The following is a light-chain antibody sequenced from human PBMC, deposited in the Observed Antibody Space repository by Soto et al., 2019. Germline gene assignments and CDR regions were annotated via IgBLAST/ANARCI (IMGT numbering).Light chain of an antibody. CDR2: NTN. CDR3: AAWDGSLDVVL. J-gene: IGLJ2*01. CDR1: SSNIGTNT. V-gene: IGLV1-44*01. Sequence: QSVLTQPPSASGTPGQRVTISCSGSSSNIGTNTVNWYLQFPGSAPQLLLYNTNQRPSGVPGRFSGSKSGTSASLAISGLQSEDEADYYCAAWDGSLDVVLFGGGTKLTVL.